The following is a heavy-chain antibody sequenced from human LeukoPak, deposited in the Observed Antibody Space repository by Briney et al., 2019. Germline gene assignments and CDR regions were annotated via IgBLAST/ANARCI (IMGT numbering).Heavy chain of an antibody. D-gene: IGHD2-21*02. CDR2: INPNSGGT. CDR1: GYSFTDYY. V-gene: IGHV1-2*02. Sequence: GASVKVSCKASGYSFTDYYIYWMRQAPGQGLEWMGWINPNSGGTNSAQKFQGRVTMTRDTSISTAYMELSRLRSDDTAVYYCARGFNRGIVTATGYWGQGTLVTVSS. J-gene: IGHJ4*02. CDR3: ARGFNRGIVTATGY.